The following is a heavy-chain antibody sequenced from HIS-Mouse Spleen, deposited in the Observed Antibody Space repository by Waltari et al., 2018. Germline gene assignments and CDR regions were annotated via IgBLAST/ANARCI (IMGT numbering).Heavy chain of an antibody. D-gene: IGHD1-7*01. Sequence: QLQLQESGSGLVKPSQTLSLTCAGSGGPISRRGYSWSWIRQPPGKGLEWSGYIYLSGHTYYNPSLKSRVTISVDRSKNQFSLKLSSVTAADTAVYYCARGTGTTLGFDYWGQGTLVTVSS. CDR2: IYLSGHT. CDR3: ARGTGTTLGFDY. J-gene: IGHJ4*02. CDR1: GGPISRRGYS. V-gene: IGHV4-30-2*01.